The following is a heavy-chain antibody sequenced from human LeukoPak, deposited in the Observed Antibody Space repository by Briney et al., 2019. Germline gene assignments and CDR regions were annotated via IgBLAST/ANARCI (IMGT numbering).Heavy chain of an antibody. CDR2: ISWNSGSI. CDR3: AKDSGSPSWDAFDI. D-gene: IGHD2-2*01. V-gene: IGHV3-9*01. CDR1: GFTFDDYA. J-gene: IGHJ3*02. Sequence: PGRSLRLSCAASGFTFDDYAMHWVREAPGKGLEWVSGISWNSGSIGYADSVKGRFTISRDNAKNSLYLQMNSLRAEDTALYYCAKDSGSPSWDAFDIWGQGTMVTVSS.